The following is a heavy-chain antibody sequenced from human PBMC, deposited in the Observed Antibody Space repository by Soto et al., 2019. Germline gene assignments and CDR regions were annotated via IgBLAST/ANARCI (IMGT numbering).Heavy chain of an antibody. CDR1: GGSFSGYY. V-gene: IGHV4-34*01. D-gene: IGHD3-10*01. J-gene: IGHJ5*02. Sequence: SETLSLTCAVFGGSFSGYYWNWIRQPPGKGLEWIGEINHSGSTNYNTSLKSRVTVSVDTSKNQFSLKLSSVTAADTAVYYCARAIWFGYNWFDPWGQGTLVTVSS. CDR3: ARAIWFGYNWFDP. CDR2: INHSGST.